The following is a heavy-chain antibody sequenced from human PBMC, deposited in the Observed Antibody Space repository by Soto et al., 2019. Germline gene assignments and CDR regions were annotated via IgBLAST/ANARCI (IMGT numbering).Heavy chain of an antibody. CDR2: IDPKNGDT. CDR3: ARELDTTMVPRADY. V-gene: IGHV1-2*02. D-gene: IGHD5-18*01. Sequence: QVQLVQSGAEVKKPGASVKVSCKASGYTFTGYSIHWVRQAPGQGLEWMGWIDPKNGDTNTAQKFQGRVTMTRDTSITTAYMELTSLRSDDTAIYYCARELDTTMVPRADYWGQGSLVTVSS. CDR1: GYTFTGYS. J-gene: IGHJ4*02.